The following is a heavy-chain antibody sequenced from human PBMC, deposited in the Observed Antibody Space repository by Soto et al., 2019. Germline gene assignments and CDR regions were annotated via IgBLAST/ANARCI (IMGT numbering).Heavy chain of an antibody. CDR3: ARNIGGSGQGSTVWFDP. CDR2: INAGNGNT. V-gene: IGHV1-3*01. CDR1: GYTFTSYA. Sequence: ASVKVSCKASGYTFTSYAMHWVRQAPGQRLEWMGWINAGNGNTKYSQKFQGRVTITRDTSASTAYMELSSLRSEDTALYYCARNIGGSGQGSTVWFDPWGQGTLVTVSS. D-gene: IGHD2-15*01. J-gene: IGHJ5*02.